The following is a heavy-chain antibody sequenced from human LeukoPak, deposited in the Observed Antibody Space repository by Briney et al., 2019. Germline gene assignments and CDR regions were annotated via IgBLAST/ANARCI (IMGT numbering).Heavy chain of an antibody. CDR2: IYYSGST. CDR3: ARVIAARRLGYYYYYMDV. J-gene: IGHJ6*03. D-gene: IGHD6-6*01. CDR1: GGSISSSSYY. Sequence: PSETLSLTCTVSGGSISSSSYYWGWIRQPPGKGLEWIGSIYYSGSTYYNPSLKSRVTISVDTSKNQFSLKLSSVTAADTAVYYCARVIAARRLGYYYYYMDVWGKGTTVTVSS. V-gene: IGHV4-39*07.